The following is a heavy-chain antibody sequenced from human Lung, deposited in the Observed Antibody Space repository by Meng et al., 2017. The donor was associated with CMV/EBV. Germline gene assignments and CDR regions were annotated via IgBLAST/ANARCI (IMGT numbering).Heavy chain of an antibody. CDR3: ARVGSSSGSYYY. CDR1: GFTFSNNW. D-gene: IGHD3-10*01. Sequence: SXAASGFTFSNNWMNWVRQAPGKGLEWVASIKNEGSEEYYVDSVKSRFTNSRDNAKNALYLQMNILRAEDTAVYYCARVGSSSGSYYYWGQGTXVTVSS. CDR2: IKNEGSEE. V-gene: IGHV3-7*01. J-gene: IGHJ4*02.